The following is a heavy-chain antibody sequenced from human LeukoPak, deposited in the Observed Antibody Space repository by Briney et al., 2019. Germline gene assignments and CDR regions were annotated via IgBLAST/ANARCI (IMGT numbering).Heavy chain of an antibody. V-gene: IGHV3-30*02. D-gene: IGHD4-17*01. J-gene: IGHJ4*02. CDR3: TTDLGDYGDYVRE. CDR2: IRYDGSNK. Sequence: GGSLRLSCAASGFTFSSYGMHWVRQAPGKGLEWVAFIRYDGSNKYYADSVKGRFTISRDNSKNTLYLQMNSLRAEDTALYYCTTDLGDYGDYVREWGQGTLVTVSS. CDR1: GFTFSSYG.